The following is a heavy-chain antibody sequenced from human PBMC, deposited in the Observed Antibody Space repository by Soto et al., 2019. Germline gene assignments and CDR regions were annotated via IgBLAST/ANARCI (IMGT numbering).Heavy chain of an antibody. J-gene: IGHJ6*02. CDR2: ISYDGSNK. Sequence: GGSLRLSCAASGFTFSSYGMHWVRQAPGKGLEWVAVISYDGSNKYYADSVKGRFTISRDNSKNTLYLQMNSLRAEDTAVYYCAKDLGYDFWSGYPRGMDVWGQGTTVTVSS. D-gene: IGHD3-3*01. CDR1: GFTFSSYG. CDR3: AKDLGYDFWSGYPRGMDV. V-gene: IGHV3-30*18.